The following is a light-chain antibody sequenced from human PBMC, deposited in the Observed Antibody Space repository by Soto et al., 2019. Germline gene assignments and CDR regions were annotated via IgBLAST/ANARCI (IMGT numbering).Light chain of an antibody. CDR1: QSVSSTF. Sequence: EIVLTQSPGTLSLSPGERASLSCRASQSVSSTFLAWYQQKPGQAPSLLIYGASTRAAGIPDRFSSSGSGTDFSLTISRLETEDFAVYYCQQYGTSSFTFGQGTKLEIK. V-gene: IGKV3-20*01. CDR3: QQYGTSSFT. J-gene: IGKJ2*01. CDR2: GAS.